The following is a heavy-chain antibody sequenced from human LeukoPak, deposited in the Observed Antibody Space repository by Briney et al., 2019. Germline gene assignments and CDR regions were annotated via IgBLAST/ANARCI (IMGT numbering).Heavy chain of an antibody. D-gene: IGHD3-10*02. J-gene: IGHJ6*04. CDR1: GFTFSTSW. CDR3: AELGITMIGGV. V-gene: IGHV3-7*01. CDR2: IKPDASDK. Sequence: GGSLRLSCEASGFTFSTSWMTWVRQTPGRGLEGVAYIKPDASDKYYVDSVKGRFTISRDNAKNSLYLQMNSLRAEDTAVYYCAELGITMIGGVWGKGTTVTISS.